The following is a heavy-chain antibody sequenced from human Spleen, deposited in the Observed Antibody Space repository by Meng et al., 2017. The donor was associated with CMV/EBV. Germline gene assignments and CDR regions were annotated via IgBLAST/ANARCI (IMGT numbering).Heavy chain of an antibody. D-gene: IGHD3-3*01. CDR2: IWYDVNNK. CDR1: RFTFSSYA. Sequence: GESLKISCAASRFTFSSYAMTWVRWVRQAPGRGLEWVAVIWYDVNNKYYADSVKGRFTISRDNSKNTLYLQMNSLRAEDTAVYYCAKDDNDFRSGYRYYFGVDVWGQGTTVTVSS. V-gene: IGHV3-33*06. J-gene: IGHJ6*02. CDR3: AKDDNDFRSGYRYYFGVDV.